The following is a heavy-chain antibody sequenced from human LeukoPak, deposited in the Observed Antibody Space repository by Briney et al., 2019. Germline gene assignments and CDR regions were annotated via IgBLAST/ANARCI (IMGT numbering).Heavy chain of an antibody. CDR2: INHSGST. V-gene: IGHV4-34*01. CDR3: ARDGYSYGHSAFDI. Sequence: PSETLSLTCAVYGGSFSGYYWSWIRQPPGKGLEWIGEINHSGSTNYNPSLKSRVTISVDTSKNQFSLKLSSVTAADTAVYYCARDGYSYGHSAFDIWGQGTMVTVSS. J-gene: IGHJ3*02. CDR1: GGSFSGYY. D-gene: IGHD5-18*01.